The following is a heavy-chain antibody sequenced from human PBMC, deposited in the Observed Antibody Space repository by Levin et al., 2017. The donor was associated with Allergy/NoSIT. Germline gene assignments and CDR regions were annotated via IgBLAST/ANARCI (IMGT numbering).Heavy chain of an antibody. CDR2: IYHSGST. CDR1: GGSISSSNW. J-gene: IGHJ4*02. D-gene: IGHD6-13*01. Sequence: ASETLSLTCAVSGGSISSSNWWSWVRQPPGKGLEWIGEIYHSGSTNYNPSLKSRVTISVDKSKNQFSLKLSSVTAADTAVYYCARAFSFSSSFDYWGQGTLVTVSS. V-gene: IGHV4-4*02. CDR3: ARAFSFSSSFDY.